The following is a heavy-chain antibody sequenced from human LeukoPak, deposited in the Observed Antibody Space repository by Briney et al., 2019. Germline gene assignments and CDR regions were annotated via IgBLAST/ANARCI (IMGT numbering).Heavy chain of an antibody. CDR1: GFTFSSHG. CDR3: ARGLTAISFIDY. J-gene: IGHJ4*02. Sequence: PGGSLRLSCAASGFTFSSHGMHWVRQAPGKGLEWVAVISYDGSNKYYADSVKGRFTISRDNSKNTLYLQMNSLRAEDTALYYCARGLTAISFIDYWGQGTLVTVSS. V-gene: IGHV3-30*03. CDR2: ISYDGSNK. D-gene: IGHD2-21*02.